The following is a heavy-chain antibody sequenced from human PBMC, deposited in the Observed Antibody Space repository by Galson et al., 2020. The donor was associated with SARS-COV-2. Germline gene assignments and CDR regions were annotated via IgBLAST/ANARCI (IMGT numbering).Heavy chain of an antibody. CDR3: ARGRYPRADGILLWMYRIASSGVFDS. V-gene: IGHV4-34*01. D-gene: IGHD6-13*01. J-gene: IGHJ4*02. Sequence: SQTLSLTCAVYGGTFSGYSWNWIRQSPGKGLEWIGEINDGGRTNYNPSLESRVGISVDTSKKQFSLKLSSVTAADTAVYHCARGRYPRADGILLWMYRIASSGVFDSWSQGTRVTVSS. CDR1: GGTFSGYS. CDR2: INDGGRT.